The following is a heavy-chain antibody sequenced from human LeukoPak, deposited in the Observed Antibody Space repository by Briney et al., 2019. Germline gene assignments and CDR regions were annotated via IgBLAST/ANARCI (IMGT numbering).Heavy chain of an antibody. CDR3: ANLGNWNDVRDY. D-gene: IGHD1-20*01. J-gene: IGHJ4*02. CDR1: GFTFISYA. Sequence: GGSLRLSCAASGFTFISYAMTWFRQAPGKGLDWVSAISAGGGTILYADSVKGRFTISRDNSKNTLYLQMNSLRAEDTAVYYCANLGNWNDVRDYWGQGTLVTVSS. CDR2: ISAGGGTI. V-gene: IGHV3-23*01.